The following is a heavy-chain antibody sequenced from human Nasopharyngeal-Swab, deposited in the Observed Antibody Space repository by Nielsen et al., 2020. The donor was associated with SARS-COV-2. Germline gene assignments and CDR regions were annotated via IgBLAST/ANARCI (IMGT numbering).Heavy chain of an antibody. CDR2: IYYSGST. V-gene: IGHV4-59*13. Sequence: SETLSLTCTVSGGSISSYYWSWIRQPPGKGLEWIGYIYYSGSTNYNPSLKSRVTISVDTSKNQFSLKLSSVTAADTAVYYCARAGTPSPYDFWSGYYKVWFDPWGQGTLVTVSS. CDR1: GGSISSYY. D-gene: IGHD3-3*01. CDR3: ARAGTPSPYDFWSGYYKVWFDP. J-gene: IGHJ5*02.